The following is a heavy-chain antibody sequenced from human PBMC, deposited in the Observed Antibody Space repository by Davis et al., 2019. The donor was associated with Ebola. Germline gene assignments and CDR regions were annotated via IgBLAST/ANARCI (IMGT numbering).Heavy chain of an antibody. CDR2: INHSGST. CDR3: ASSGYYYDSSGYYYGSEVNYYGMDV. V-gene: IGHV4-34*01. D-gene: IGHD3-22*01. Sequence: PSETLSLTCAVYGGSFSGYYWSWIRQPPGKGLEWIGEINHSGSTNYNPSLKSRVTISVDTSNNQFSLKLSSVTAADTAVYYCASSGYYYDSSGYYYGSEVNYYGMDVWGQGTTVTVSS. CDR1: GGSFSGYY. J-gene: IGHJ6*02.